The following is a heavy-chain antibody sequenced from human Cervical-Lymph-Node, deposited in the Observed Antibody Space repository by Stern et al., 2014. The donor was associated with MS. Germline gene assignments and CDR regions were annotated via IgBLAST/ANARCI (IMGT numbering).Heavy chain of an antibody. CDR1: GFSLSTSGVG. Sequence: QVTLRESGPTLVKLTQPLTLTCTLSGFSLSTSGVGVGWIRQPPGKALEWLPLLYLEAVKSHSPSSQGMLTIIQETFKNMVVLPLTNMEPVDAATYYCAHRRYTSSWYGMDYFDYWGQGTLVTVSS. CDR2: LYLEAVK. CDR3: AHRRYTSSWYGMDYFDY. D-gene: IGHD6-13*01. J-gene: IGHJ4*02. V-gene: IGHV2-5*02.